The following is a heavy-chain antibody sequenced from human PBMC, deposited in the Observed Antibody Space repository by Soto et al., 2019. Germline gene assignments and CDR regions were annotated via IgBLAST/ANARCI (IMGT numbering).Heavy chain of an antibody. Sequence: SETLSPTCTVSGGSISTYYWSWIRQPPGGTLERIGYIYASGATTYNPSLESRVTMSVDMPNNEFSLELTSLTAADTAVYYCARSHSFDGSIYHYYFDFWGQGTLVTVSS. V-gene: IGHV4-59*01. D-gene: IGHD3-10*01. CDR3: ARSHSFDGSIYHYYFDF. CDR2: IYASGAT. CDR1: GGSISTYY. J-gene: IGHJ4*02.